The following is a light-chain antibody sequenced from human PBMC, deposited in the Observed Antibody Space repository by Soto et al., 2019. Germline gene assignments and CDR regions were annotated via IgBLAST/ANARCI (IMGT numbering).Light chain of an antibody. CDR1: TSDVGRYNY. J-gene: IGLJ1*01. V-gene: IGLV2-8*01. Sequence: QSVLTQTPSASGSPGQSVTISCSGTTSDVGRYNYVSWYQHYAGKAPKFMIYEVNKRPTGVPDRFTGSKSGNTASLTVSGLQAEDEADYYCSSYAGNNNYVFGTGTKVTVL. CDR3: SSYAGNNNYV. CDR2: EVN.